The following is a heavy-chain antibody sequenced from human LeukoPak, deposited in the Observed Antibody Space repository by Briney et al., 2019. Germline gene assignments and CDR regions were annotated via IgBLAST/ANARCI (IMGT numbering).Heavy chain of an antibody. CDR3: ARRTGSHLPIWFDP. J-gene: IGHJ5*02. V-gene: IGHV4-61*02. CDR2: IYTSGST. CDR1: GGSISSGSYY. D-gene: IGHD3-10*01. Sequence: SQTLSLTCTVSGGSISSGSYYWSWIRQPAGKGLEWIGRIYTSGSTNYDPSLKSRVTISGDTSKNQFSLKLSSVTAADTAVYYCARRTGSHLPIWFDPWGQGTLVTVSS.